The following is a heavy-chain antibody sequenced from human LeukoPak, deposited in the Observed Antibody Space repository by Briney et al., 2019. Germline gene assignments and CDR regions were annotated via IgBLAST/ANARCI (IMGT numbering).Heavy chain of an antibody. V-gene: IGHV4-39*01. CDR1: GGSISSSNYY. D-gene: IGHD5-18*01. CDR2: IYYRGST. CDR3: ARGPTQELWLDY. Sequence: PSETLSLTCTVSGGSISSSNYYWGWIRQPPGKGLEWIGSIYYRGSTYYNPSLKSRVTISVDTSKTQFSLKLSSVTAADTAVYYCARGPTQELWLDYWGQGTLVTVSS. J-gene: IGHJ4*02.